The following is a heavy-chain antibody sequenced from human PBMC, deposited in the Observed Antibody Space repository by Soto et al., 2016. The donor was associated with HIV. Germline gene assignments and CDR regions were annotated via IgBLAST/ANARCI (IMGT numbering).Heavy chain of an antibody. J-gene: IGHJ4*02. Sequence: VQLQESGPGLVKPSETLSLTCAVSGYSISSGYSWGWMRQPPGKGLEWIGSVYHSGSTYYNPSLKSRVTISLDTSKNQFSLKLNSVTAADTAVYYCAFYPYDILTGRDYWGQGTLVTVSS. CDR3: AFYPYDILTGRDY. CDR2: VYHSGST. V-gene: IGHV4-38-2*01. D-gene: IGHD3-9*01. CDR1: GYSISSGYS.